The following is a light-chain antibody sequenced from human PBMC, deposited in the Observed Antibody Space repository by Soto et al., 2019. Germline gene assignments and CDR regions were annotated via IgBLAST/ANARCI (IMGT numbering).Light chain of an antibody. CDR1: SSNIGSNT. V-gene: IGLV1-44*01. J-gene: IGLJ2*01. CDR3: AAWDDSLNAL. CDR2: SNN. Sequence: QSVLTQPPSASGTPGQRVTLTSSGSSSNIGSNTVNWYQQLQGTAPKLLIDSNNHRPSGVPDRFSGSTSVTSASLVISGLQSEDEGDYYCAAWDDSLNALFGGGIKVTVL.